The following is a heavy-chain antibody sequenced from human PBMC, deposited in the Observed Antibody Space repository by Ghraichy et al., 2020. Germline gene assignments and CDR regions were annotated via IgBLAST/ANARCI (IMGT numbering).Heavy chain of an antibody. D-gene: IGHD3-22*01. J-gene: IGHJ3*02. CDR1: GGSISSYY. Sequence: SETLSLTCTVSGGSISSYYWSWIRQPPGKGLEWIGYIYYSGSTNYNPSLKSRVTISVDTSKNQFSLKLSSVTAADTAVYYCARVTPSDYYDSSGYWTAFDIWGQGTMVTVSS. V-gene: IGHV4-59*01. CDR3: ARVTPSDYYDSSGYWTAFDI. CDR2: IYYSGST.